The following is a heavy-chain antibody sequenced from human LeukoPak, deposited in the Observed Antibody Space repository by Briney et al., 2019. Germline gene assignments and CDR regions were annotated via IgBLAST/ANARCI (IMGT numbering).Heavy chain of an antibody. D-gene: IGHD5-18*01. CDR3: AKVGGYSYGYYNS. CDR1: GFTFDDYS. Sequence: GGSLRLSCAASGFTFDDYSMHWVRQAPGKGLKWVCLISADGANTYYADSVKGRFTISRDNSKNTLSLQMNSLRGEDTAVYYCAKVGGYSYGYYNSWGQGTLVTVSS. V-gene: IGHV3-43*02. J-gene: IGHJ5*02. CDR2: ISADGANT.